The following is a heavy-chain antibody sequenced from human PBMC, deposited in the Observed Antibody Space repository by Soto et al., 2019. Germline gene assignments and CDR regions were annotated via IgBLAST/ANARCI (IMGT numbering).Heavy chain of an antibody. CDR1: GGSISSSSYY. CDR3: ARAPETPPIVRVVVPYFFDS. V-gene: IGHV4-39*07. D-gene: IGHD3-16*02. J-gene: IGHJ4*02. Sequence: PSETLSLTCTVSGGSISSSSYYWGWIRQPPGKGLEWIGSIYYSGSTYYNPSLKSRVTISVDTSKNQFSLNVSSVTAADTAVYYCARAPETPPIVRVVVPYFFDSWGQGTLVTVSS. CDR2: IYYSGST.